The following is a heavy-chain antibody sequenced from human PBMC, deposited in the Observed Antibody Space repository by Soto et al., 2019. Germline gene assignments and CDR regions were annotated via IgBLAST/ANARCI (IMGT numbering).Heavy chain of an antibody. CDR3: AYRLGVGSTRRAFDI. D-gene: IGHD1-26*01. Sequence: QITLKESGPTLVTPTQTLTLTCTFSGFSLSTSGVGVGWIRQPPGKALEWLALIYWDDDKRYSPSLKSRLTITTDTSKNQVVLTMTNMDPVDTATYYCAYRLGVGSTRRAFDIWGQGTMVTVSS. CDR1: GFSLSTSGVG. V-gene: IGHV2-5*02. J-gene: IGHJ3*02. CDR2: IYWDDDK.